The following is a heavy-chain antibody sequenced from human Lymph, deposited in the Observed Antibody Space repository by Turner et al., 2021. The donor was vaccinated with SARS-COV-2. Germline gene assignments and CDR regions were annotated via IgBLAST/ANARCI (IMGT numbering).Heavy chain of an antibody. CDR1: GFTFSSYA. Sequence: EVQLLESGGGLVQPGGSLRLSCAASGFTFSSYAMSWVRQAPGKGLEWVSSISVSGSSAYYADSVKGRFTISRDNSKNTLYLQMNSLRAEDTAVYYCEKRKYQLLAGDFDYWGQGTLVTVSS. CDR2: ISVSGSSA. V-gene: IGHV3-23*01. CDR3: EKRKYQLLAGDFDY. J-gene: IGHJ4*02. D-gene: IGHD2-2*01.